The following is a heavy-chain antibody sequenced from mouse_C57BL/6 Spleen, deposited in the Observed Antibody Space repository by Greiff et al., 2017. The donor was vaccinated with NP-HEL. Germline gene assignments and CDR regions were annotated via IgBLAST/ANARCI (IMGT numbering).Heavy chain of an antibody. V-gene: IGHV14-2*01. Sequence: VQLQQSGAELVKPGASVKLSCTASGFNIKAYYMHWVKQRSEQGLEWIGRFDPEDGETKYAPKFQGKATITADTSSNTAYLQHSSLTSEDTAVYYCARRGNWYFDFWGTGTTVTVSS. CDR2: FDPEDGET. CDR1: GFNIKAYY. CDR3: ARRGNWYFDF. J-gene: IGHJ1*03.